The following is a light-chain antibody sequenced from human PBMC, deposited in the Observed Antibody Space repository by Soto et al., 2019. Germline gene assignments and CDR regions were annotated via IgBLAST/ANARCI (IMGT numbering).Light chain of an antibody. CDR3: QQYNNWPTWT. CDR2: VAS. Sequence: EIVMPQSPATLSVSPGERATLSCRASQSVSSNLAWYQQKPGQAPRLLIYVASTRATGIPARFSGSGSGTEFTLTISSLQSEDFAVYYCQQYNNWPTWTFGQGTKVESK. V-gene: IGKV3-15*01. CDR1: QSVSSN. J-gene: IGKJ1*01.